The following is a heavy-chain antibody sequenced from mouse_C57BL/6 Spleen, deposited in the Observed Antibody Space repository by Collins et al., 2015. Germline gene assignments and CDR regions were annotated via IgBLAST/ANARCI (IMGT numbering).Heavy chain of an antibody. CDR3: ARRVAYDYDVRVFDY. J-gene: IGHJ2*01. V-gene: IGHV1-64*01. CDR2: IHPNSGTT. CDR1: GYTFTSYW. D-gene: IGHD2-4*01. Sequence: QVQLQQPGAELVTPGASVRLSCKASGYTFTSYWIHWVKQRPGQGLEWIGMIHPNSGTTNFNEKFKTKATLTVDKSSGTAYIQLISLTSDDSAVYYCARRVAYDYDVRVFDYWGQGTTLTVSS.